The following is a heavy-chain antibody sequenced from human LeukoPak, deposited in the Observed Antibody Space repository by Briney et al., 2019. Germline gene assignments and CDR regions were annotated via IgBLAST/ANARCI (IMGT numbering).Heavy chain of an antibody. V-gene: IGHV4-34*01. CDR2: INHSGST. Sequence: PSETLSLTCAVYGGSFSGYYWSWIRQPPGKGLEWIGEINHSGSTNYNPSLKSRVTISVDTSKNQFSLKLSSVTAADTAVYYCATHSSGYYHDYWGQGTLVTVSP. CDR3: ATHSSGYYHDY. D-gene: IGHD3-22*01. J-gene: IGHJ4*02. CDR1: GGSFSGYY.